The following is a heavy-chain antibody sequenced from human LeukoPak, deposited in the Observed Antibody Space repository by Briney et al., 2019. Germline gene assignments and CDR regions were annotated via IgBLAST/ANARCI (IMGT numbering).Heavy chain of an antibody. Sequence: PGRSLRLSCAASGFTFISYGMHWVRQAPGKGLEWVAFISYDGSNKYYTDSVKGRFTISRDNAKNSLYLQVNSLRAEDTAVYYCARLNYDFWSGVWEGYYMDVWGKGTTVTVSS. CDR1: GFTFISYG. CDR2: ISYDGSNK. CDR3: ARLNYDFWSGVWEGYYMDV. V-gene: IGHV3-30*03. D-gene: IGHD3-3*01. J-gene: IGHJ6*03.